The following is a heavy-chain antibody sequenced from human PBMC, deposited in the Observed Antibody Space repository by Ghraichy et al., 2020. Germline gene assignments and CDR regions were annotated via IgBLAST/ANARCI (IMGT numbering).Heavy chain of an antibody. CDR2: ISYSSSTI. CDR3: ARVAYSYSSQYYFDY. Sequence: GGSLRLSCAASGFTFSSSEVSWVRQAPGKGLEWVSYISYSSSTIYYADSVKGRFTISRDNAKNSLYLQMNSLRVEDTAVYYCARVAYSYSSQYYFDYWGQGTLVTVSS. J-gene: IGHJ4*02. D-gene: IGHD3-16*01. CDR1: GFTFSSSE. V-gene: IGHV3-48*03.